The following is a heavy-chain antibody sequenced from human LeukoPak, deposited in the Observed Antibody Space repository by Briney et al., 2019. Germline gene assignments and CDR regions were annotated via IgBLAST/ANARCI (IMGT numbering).Heavy chain of an antibody. J-gene: IGHJ4*02. Sequence: AASVKVSCTASGYTFTGYYMHWVRQAPGQGLEWMGWINPNSGGTNYAQKFQGRVTMTRDTSISTAYMELSRLRSDDTAVYYCARGYCTNGVCFNLDYWGQGTLVTVSS. CDR1: GYTFTGYY. CDR3: ARGYCTNGVCFNLDY. V-gene: IGHV1-2*02. CDR2: INPNSGGT. D-gene: IGHD2-8*01.